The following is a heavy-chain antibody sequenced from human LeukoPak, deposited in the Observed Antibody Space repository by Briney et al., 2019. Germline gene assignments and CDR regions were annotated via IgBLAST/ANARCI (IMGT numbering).Heavy chain of an antibody. Sequence: PSETLSLTCTVSGGSISSSSYYWGWIRQPPGKGLEWIGSIYHSGSTNYNPSLKSRVTISVDTSKNQFSLKLSSVTAADTAVYYCASGQIAAAVDWFDPWGQGTLVTVSS. CDR2: IYHSGST. V-gene: IGHV4-39*07. J-gene: IGHJ5*02. CDR3: ASGQIAAAVDWFDP. CDR1: GGSISSSSYY. D-gene: IGHD6-13*01.